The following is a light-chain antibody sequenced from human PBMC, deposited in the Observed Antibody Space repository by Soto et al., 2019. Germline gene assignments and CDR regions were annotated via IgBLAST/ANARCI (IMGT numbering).Light chain of an antibody. J-gene: IGKJ1*01. CDR3: QQYGGSPQT. CDR1: QSVSSSY. V-gene: IGKV3-20*01. Sequence: EIVLTQSPGTLSLFPGERATLSCRASQSVSSSYLGWYQQKPGQAPRLLISGASNRATGIPDRFSGSGSGTDFTLTISRLEPEDFAVYYCQQYGGSPQTFGQGTKVDI. CDR2: GAS.